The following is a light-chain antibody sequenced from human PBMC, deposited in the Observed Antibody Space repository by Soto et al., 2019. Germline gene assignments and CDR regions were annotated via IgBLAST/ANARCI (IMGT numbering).Light chain of an antibody. V-gene: IGKV3-11*01. J-gene: IGKJ1*01. CDR2: DAA. Sequence: EIVLTQSPATLSLSPGERATLSCRASQSVSTYLAWYQQKPGQAPRLLIHDAANRATGIPVRFSGSGAGTDFTLTISSLEPEDFAVYYCQQRSNWPPWTFGQGTKVDI. CDR1: QSVSTY. CDR3: QQRSNWPPWT.